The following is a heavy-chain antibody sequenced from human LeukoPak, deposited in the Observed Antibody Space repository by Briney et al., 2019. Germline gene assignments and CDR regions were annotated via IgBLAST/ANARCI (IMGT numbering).Heavy chain of an antibody. V-gene: IGHV4-31*03. J-gene: IGHJ4*02. CDR2: IYYSGTT. D-gene: IGHD5-12*01. Sequence: SQTLSLTCTVSGGSISSGDYYWSWIRQHPGTGLEWIGYIYYSGTTYYNPSLNSRVTISVDTSENQFSLKLSSVTAADTAVYYCARDLLGYGNLDYWGQGTPVTVSS. CDR3: ARDLLGYGNLDY. CDR1: GGSISSGDYY.